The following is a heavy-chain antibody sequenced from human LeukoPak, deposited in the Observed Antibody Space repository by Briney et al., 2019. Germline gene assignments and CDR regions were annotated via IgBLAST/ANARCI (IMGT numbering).Heavy chain of an antibody. D-gene: IGHD5-18*01. V-gene: IGHV3-30*02. CDR3: AKLLTGGYSYGQNDC. Sequence: PGGSLRLSCAASGFTFSSYGMHWVRQAPGKGLEWVAFIRYDGSNKYYADSVKGRFTISRDNSKNTLYLQMNSLRAEDTAVYYCAKLLTGGYSYGQNDCWGQGTLVTVSS. CDR2: IRYDGSNK. J-gene: IGHJ4*02. CDR1: GFTFSSYG.